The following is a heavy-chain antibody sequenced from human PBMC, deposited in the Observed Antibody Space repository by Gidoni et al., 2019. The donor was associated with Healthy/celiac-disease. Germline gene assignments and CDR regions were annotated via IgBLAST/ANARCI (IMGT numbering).Heavy chain of an antibody. CDR1: GGSISSSNW. D-gene: IGHD6-19*01. V-gene: IGHV4-4*02. CDR3: ARVLYPYSSGWSYFDY. J-gene: IGHJ4*02. Sequence: QVQLQESGPGLVKPSGTLSLTCAVSGGSISSSNWWSWVRQPPGKGLELIGESYHGGSTNYNPSLKSRVTISVDKSKNQFSLKLSSVTAADTAVYYCARVLYPYSSGWSYFDYWGQGTLVTVSS. CDR2: SYHGGST.